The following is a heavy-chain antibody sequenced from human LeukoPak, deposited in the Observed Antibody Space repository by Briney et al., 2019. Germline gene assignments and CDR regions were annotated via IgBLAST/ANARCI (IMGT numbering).Heavy chain of an antibody. CDR2: ISYDGSNK. J-gene: IGHJ3*02. D-gene: IGHD1-26*01. Sequence: PGGSLRLSCAASGFTFSSYAMHWVRQAPGKGLEWVAVISYDGSNKYYADSVKGRFTISRDNSKNTLYLQMNSLRAEDTAVYYCATELRGAFDIWGQGTMVTVSS. CDR1: GFTFSSYA. CDR3: ATELRGAFDI. V-gene: IGHV3-30*04.